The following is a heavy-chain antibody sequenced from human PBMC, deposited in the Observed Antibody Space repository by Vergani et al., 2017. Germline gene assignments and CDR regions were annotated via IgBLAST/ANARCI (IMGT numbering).Heavy chain of an antibody. CDR2: ISGSGGST. CDR3: AKRGLSSSWDSSGGEGDYYYGMDV. D-gene: IGHD6-19*01. CDR1: GFTFSSYA. Sequence: EVQLLESGGGLVQPGGSLRLSCAASGFTFSSYAMSWVRQAPGKGLEWVSAISGSGGSTYYADSVKGGFTISRDNSKNTLYLQMNSLRAEDTAVYYCAKRGLSSSWDSSGGEGDYYYGMDVWGQGTTVTVSS. V-gene: IGHV3-23*01. J-gene: IGHJ6*02.